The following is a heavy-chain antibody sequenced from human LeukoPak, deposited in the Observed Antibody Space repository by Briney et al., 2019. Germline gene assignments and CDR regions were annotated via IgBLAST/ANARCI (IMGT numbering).Heavy chain of an antibody. D-gene: IGHD6-13*01. CDR2: IYYSGST. Sequence: SETLSLTCTVSGGSISSSSYYWGWIRQPPGKGLEWIGSIYYSGSTYYNPSLKSRVTKSVDTSKNQFSLKLSSVTAADTAVYYCARDIAQGAFDIWGQGTMVTVSS. CDR1: GGSISSSSYY. J-gene: IGHJ3*02. CDR3: ARDIAQGAFDI. V-gene: IGHV4-39*07.